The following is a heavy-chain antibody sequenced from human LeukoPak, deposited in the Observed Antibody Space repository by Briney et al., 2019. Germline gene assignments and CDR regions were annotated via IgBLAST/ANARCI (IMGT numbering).Heavy chain of an antibody. Sequence: PGRSLTLSCAPSALTVSDYYTSWIRQAPRKGLEWVSYISSSSSYTNYADPVKGRYTICRDNAKNSLYLQMSGLRAEDTAVYYCARDAGCLAAAVTSDYWGQGTLVSVFS. CDR2: ISSSSSYT. J-gene: IGHJ4*02. D-gene: IGHD6-13*01. CDR1: ALTVSDYY. V-gene: IGHV3-11*05. CDR3: ARDAGCLAAAVTSDY.